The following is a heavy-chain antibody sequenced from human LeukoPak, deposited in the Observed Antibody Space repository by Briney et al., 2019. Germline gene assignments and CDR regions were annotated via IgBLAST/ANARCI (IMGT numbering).Heavy chain of an antibody. V-gene: IGHV1-8*01. D-gene: IGHD3-16*01. CDR1: GYSFTSYD. CDR3: ARVFRGFWYFDL. Sequence: ASVKVSCKASGYSFTSYDINWVRQATGQGLEWMGWMNPNSGNTGYAQKFQGRVTMTRGTSISTAYMELSSLRSEGTAVYYCARVFRGFWYFDLWGRGTLVTVSS. CDR2: MNPNSGNT. J-gene: IGHJ2*01.